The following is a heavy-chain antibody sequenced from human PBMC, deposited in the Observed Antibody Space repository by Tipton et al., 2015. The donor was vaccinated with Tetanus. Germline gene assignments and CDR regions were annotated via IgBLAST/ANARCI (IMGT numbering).Heavy chain of an antibody. CDR1: GGSFRNYA. CDR2: IIPSLDTA. V-gene: IGHV1-69*09. CDR3: AREQGYFDY. Sequence: QVQLVQSGAEVKKAGSSVTVSCKASGGSFRNYAITWVRQAPGQGLEWMGRIIPSLDTADYSPKLQGRLTVTADKSTTTAYMELSSLRSDDTAVYFCAREQGYFDYWGQGTLVTVSS. D-gene: IGHD2-15*01. J-gene: IGHJ4*02.